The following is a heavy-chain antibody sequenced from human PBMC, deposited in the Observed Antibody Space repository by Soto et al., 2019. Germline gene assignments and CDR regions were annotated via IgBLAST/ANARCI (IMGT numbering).Heavy chain of an antibody. CDR3: ARSFGEAPSDY. CDR2: ISAYNGNT. V-gene: IGHV1-18*01. Sequence: ASVKVSCKASGYTFTSYGISWVRQAPGQGLEWMGWISAYNGNTNYAQRLQGRVTMATDTSTSTAYMELRSLRSDDTAIYYCARSFGEAPSDYWGQGTLVTVSS. J-gene: IGHJ4*02. CDR1: GYTFTSYG. D-gene: IGHD3-10*01.